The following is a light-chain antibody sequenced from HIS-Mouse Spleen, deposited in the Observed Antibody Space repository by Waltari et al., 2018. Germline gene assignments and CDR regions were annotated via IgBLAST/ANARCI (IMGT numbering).Light chain of an antibody. V-gene: IGLV1-47*01. CDR1: SPNIGSNY. CDR2: RNN. CDR3: AAWDDSLSGYV. J-gene: IGLJ1*01. Sequence: QSVLTPPPSASGTPGQRVTISCSGGSPNIGSNYVYWYQQPPGTAPKLLIYRNNQRPSGVPDRFSGSKSGTSASLAISGLRSEDEADYYCAAWDDSLSGYVFGTGTKVTVL.